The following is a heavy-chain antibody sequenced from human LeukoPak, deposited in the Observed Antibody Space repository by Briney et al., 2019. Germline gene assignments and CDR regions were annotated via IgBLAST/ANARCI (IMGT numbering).Heavy chain of an antibody. J-gene: IGHJ4*02. V-gene: IGHV1-18*01. D-gene: IGHD3-10*01. CDR1: GYTFTSYG. CDR3: ARDYYGSGSGLTPPGY. CDR2: ISAYNGNT. Sequence: ASVKVSCKASGYTFTSYGISWVRQAPGQGLEWMGWISAYNGNTNYAQKLQGRVTMTTDTSTSTAYMELRSLRSDDTAVYYCARDYYGSGSGLTPPGYWGQGTLVTVSS.